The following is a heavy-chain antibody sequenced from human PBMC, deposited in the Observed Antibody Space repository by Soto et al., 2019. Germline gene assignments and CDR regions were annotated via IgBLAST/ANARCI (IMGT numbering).Heavy chain of an antibody. V-gene: IGHV1-46*01. CDR1: GYTFTSYY. J-gene: IGHJ3*02. CDR2: INPSGGST. D-gene: IGHD3-10*01. CDR3: ARGLGRFGELMRRAFDI. Sequence: ASVKVSCKASGYTFTSYYMHWVRQAPGQGLEWMGIINPSGGSTSYAQKFQGRVTMTRNTSVSTAYMELRSLRSEDTAVYYCARGLGRFGELMRRAFDIWGQGTMVTVSS.